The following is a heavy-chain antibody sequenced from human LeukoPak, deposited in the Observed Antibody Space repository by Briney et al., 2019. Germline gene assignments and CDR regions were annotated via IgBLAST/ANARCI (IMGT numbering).Heavy chain of an antibody. CDR1: GYTFTSYG. Sequence: SVKVSCKASGYTFTSYGISWVRQAPGQGLEWMGRIIPILGIANYAQKFQGRVTITADKSTSTANMELSSLRSEDTAVYYCARTYYYDSSGYYPIDYWGQGTLVTVSS. CDR3: ARTYYYDSSGYYPIDY. V-gene: IGHV1-69*04. J-gene: IGHJ4*02. CDR2: IIPILGIA. D-gene: IGHD3-22*01.